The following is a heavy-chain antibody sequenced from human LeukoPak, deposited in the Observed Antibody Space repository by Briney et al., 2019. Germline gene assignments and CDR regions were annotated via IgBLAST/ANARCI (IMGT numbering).Heavy chain of an antibody. CDR2: IIPIFGTA. J-gene: IGHJ4*02. V-gene: IGHV1-69*05. CDR1: GGTFSSYA. CDR3: ASHTSYGDYVY. D-gene: IGHD4-17*01. Sequence: ASVKVSCKASGGTFSSYAISWARQAPGQGLEWMGRIIPIFGTANYAQKFQGRVTITTDESTSTAYMELSSLRSEDTAEYYCASHTSYGDYVYWGQGTLVTVSS.